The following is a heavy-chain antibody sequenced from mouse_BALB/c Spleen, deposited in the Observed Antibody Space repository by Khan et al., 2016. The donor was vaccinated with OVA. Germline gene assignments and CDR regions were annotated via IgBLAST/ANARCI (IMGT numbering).Heavy chain of an antibody. Sequence: DVKLVESGGGLVKPGGSLKLSCAASGFAFSSYDMSWVRQTPEKRLEWVAYISNGGINTYYPDTVKGRFSISRDNAKNTLYLQVSSLESEDTAMYYCARSYRFYAMDYWGQGTSVTVSS. CDR1: GFAFSSYD. J-gene: IGHJ4*01. V-gene: IGHV5-12-1*01. D-gene: IGHD2-14*01. CDR2: ISNGGINT. CDR3: ARSYRFYAMDY.